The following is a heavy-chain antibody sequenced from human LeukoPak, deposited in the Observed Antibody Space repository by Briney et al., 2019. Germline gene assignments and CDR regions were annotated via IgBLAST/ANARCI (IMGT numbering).Heavy chain of an antibody. D-gene: IGHD3-10*01. V-gene: IGHV1-46*01. Sequence: ASVKVSCKASGYTFTNYYMHWVRQAPGQGLEWMGIINPSGGSTSYAQKFQGRVTMTRDTSTSTVYMELSSLRSEDTAVYYCAREWNFFRAFDIWGQGTMVTVSS. CDR2: INPSGGST. CDR1: GYTFTNYY. J-gene: IGHJ3*02. CDR3: AREWNFFRAFDI.